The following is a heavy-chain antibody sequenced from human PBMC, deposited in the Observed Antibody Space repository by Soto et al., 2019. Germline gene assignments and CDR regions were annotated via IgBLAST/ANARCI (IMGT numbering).Heavy chain of an antibody. V-gene: IGHV4-4*02. D-gene: IGHD1-1*01. Sequence: QVQLQESGPGLVTPSGTLSLTCAVSGGSISSNNWWSWVRQPPGKGLEWIGEIYHDGNTHYNPSLKSRVTISVDKSKNHFALIVSSLTAADTAVYYCAKLDGGGYWGQGTQVTVSS. J-gene: IGHJ4*02. CDR2: IYHDGNT. CDR1: GGSISSNNW. CDR3: AKLDGGGY.